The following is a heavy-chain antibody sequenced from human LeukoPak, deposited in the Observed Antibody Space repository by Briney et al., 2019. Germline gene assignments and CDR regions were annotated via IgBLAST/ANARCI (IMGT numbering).Heavy chain of an antibody. CDR3: ARAIAARHDAFDI. CDR2: IYHSGST. J-gene: IGHJ3*02. V-gene: IGHV4-38-2*02. CDR1: GYSISSGYY. Sequence: PSETLSLTCTVSGYSISSGYYWGWIRQPPGKGLEWIGSIYHSGSTYYNPSLKSRVTISVDTSKNQFSLKLSSVTAADTAVYYCARAIAARHDAFDIWGQGTMVTVSS. D-gene: IGHD6-6*01.